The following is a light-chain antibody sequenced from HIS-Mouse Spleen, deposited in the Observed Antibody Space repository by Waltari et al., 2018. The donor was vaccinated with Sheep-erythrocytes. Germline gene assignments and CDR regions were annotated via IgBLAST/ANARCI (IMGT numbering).Light chain of an antibody. V-gene: IGLV2-23*01. CDR1: SSDVGSYNL. Sequence: QSALTQPASVSGSPGQSITISCTGTSSDVGSYNLVSWYQPHPGKAPKLMIYEGSKRPSGGSNRFSGSKSGNTASRTISGLQAEDEADYYCCSYAGSSTPWVFGGGTKLTVL. CDR3: CSYAGSSTPWV. J-gene: IGLJ3*02. CDR2: EGS.